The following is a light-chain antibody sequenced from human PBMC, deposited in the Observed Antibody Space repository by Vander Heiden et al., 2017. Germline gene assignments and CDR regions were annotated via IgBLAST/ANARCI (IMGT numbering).Light chain of an antibody. Sequence: QSVLTQPPSVSAAPGPKVTISCSGSSSNIGNNYVSWYQQLPGTAPKLLIYENNKRPSGIPDRFSGSQSGTSATLGITGLQTGDEADYYCGAWDASLSAVLFGGGTKLTVL. V-gene: IGLV1-51*02. CDR3: GAWDASLSAVL. J-gene: IGLJ2*01. CDR1: SSNIGNNY. CDR2: ENN.